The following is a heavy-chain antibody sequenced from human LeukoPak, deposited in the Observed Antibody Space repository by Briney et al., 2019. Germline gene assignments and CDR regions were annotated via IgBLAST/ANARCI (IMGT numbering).Heavy chain of an antibody. Sequence: GGSLRLSCAASGFTFSSYAMHWVRQAPGKGLEWVAVISYDGSNKYYADSVKGRFTISRDNSKNTLYLQMNSLRAEDTAVYYCGHVLEHYGLSFDYWGRGTLVTVSS. CDR3: GHVLEHYGLSFDY. D-gene: IGHD3-10*01. V-gene: IGHV3-30-3*01. CDR2: ISYDGSNK. CDR1: GFTFSSYA. J-gene: IGHJ4*02.